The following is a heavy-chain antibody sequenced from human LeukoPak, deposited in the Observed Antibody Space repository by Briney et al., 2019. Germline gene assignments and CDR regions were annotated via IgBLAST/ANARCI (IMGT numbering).Heavy chain of an antibody. CDR3: ARIGYSISWSGDY. CDR2: ISSDGSSK. D-gene: IGHD6-13*01. Sequence: PGRSLRLSCAASGFTFSSNAMHWVRQAPGKGLEWVASISSDGSSKYYADSVKGRFTISRDNSKNTLYLQMNSLRTEDMAVYYCARIGYSISWSGDYWGQGSLVTVSS. V-gene: IGHV3-30*03. J-gene: IGHJ4*02. CDR1: GFTFSSNA.